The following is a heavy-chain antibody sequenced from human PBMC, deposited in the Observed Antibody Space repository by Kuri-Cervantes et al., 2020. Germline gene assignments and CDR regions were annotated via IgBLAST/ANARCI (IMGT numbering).Heavy chain of an antibody. CDR1: GYTFTSYA. Sequence: ASVKVSCKASGYTFTSYAMHWVRQAPGQRLEWMGWINAGNGNTKYLQKFQGRVTITKDTSASTGYMELNSLRSEDTAVYYCARGSPVTYGMDVWGQGTTVTVSS. J-gene: IGHJ6*02. V-gene: IGHV1-3*01. D-gene: IGHD4-17*01. CDR2: INAGNGNT. CDR3: ARGSPVTYGMDV.